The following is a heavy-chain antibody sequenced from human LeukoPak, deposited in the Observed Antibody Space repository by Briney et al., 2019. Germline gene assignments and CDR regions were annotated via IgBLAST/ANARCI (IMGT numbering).Heavy chain of an antibody. CDR3: ARVPPDYYDSSGYRHDAFDI. J-gene: IGHJ3*02. CDR2: IYYSGST. V-gene: IGHV4-59*01. CDR1: GGSISSCY. D-gene: IGHD3-22*01. Sequence: SETLSLTCTVSGGSISSCYWSWIRQPPGKGLEWIGYIYYSGSTNYNPSLKSRVTISVDTSKNQFSLKLSSVTAADTAVYYCARVPPDYYDSSGYRHDAFDIWGQGTMVTVSS.